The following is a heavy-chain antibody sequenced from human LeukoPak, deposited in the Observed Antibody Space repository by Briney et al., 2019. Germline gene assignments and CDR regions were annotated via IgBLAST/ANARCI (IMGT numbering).Heavy chain of an antibody. CDR2: INHSGST. V-gene: IGHV4-34*01. CDR3: ARRGSSRGYSYGRPYYFDY. D-gene: IGHD5-18*01. CDR1: GGSFSGYY. Sequence: SETLSLTCAVYGGSFSGYYWSWIRQPPGKGLEWIGEINHSGSTNYNPSLKSRVTISVDTSKNQFSLKLSSVTAAVTAVYYCARRGSSRGYSYGRPYYFDYWGQGTLVTVSS. J-gene: IGHJ4*02.